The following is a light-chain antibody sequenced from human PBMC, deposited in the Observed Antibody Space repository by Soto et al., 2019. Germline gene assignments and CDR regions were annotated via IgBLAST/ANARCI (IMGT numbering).Light chain of an antibody. CDR1: SSNIGAGYD. Sequence: QSVLTQPPSVSGAPGQRVTISCTGSSSNIGAGYDVHWYQQLPGTAPKLLIYRNNNRPSGVPDRFSGSKSGTSASLAITGLQAEDEADYYCQSYDSSLRIFGGGTKLTVL. J-gene: IGLJ2*01. CDR2: RNN. V-gene: IGLV1-40*01. CDR3: QSYDSSLRI.